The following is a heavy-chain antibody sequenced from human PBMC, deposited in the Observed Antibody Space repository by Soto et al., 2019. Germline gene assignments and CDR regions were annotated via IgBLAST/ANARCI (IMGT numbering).Heavy chain of an antibody. V-gene: IGHV4-30-4*01. J-gene: IGHJ6*02. CDR2: IYYSGTT. D-gene: IGHD5-18*01. Sequence: PSETLSLTCTVSGGSISSGDYYWSWIRQPPGKGLEWIGYIYYSGTTYYNSSLKSRVTISVDTSKNQFSLKLSSVTAADTAVYYCARALIQLWPHYYYGMDVWGQGTTVTVSS. CDR1: GGSISSGDYY. CDR3: ARALIQLWPHYYYGMDV.